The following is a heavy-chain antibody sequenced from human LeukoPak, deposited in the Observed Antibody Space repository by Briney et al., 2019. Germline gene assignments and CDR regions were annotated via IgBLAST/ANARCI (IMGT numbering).Heavy chain of an antibody. V-gene: IGHV3-23*01. D-gene: IGHD6-6*01. CDR3: AREGSATLPYSSSSHVDY. Sequence: GGTLRLSCAASGFTFSSYGMSWVRQAPGKGLEWVSAISGSGGSTYYADSVKGRFTISRDNSKNSLYLQMNSLRAEDTAVYYCAREGSATLPYSSSSHVDYWGQGTLVTVSS. CDR2: ISGSGGST. CDR1: GFTFSSYG. J-gene: IGHJ4*02.